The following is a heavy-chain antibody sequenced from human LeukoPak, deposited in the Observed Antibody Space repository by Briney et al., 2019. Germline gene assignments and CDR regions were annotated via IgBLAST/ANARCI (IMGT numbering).Heavy chain of an antibody. CDR1: GFTFSSYG. J-gene: IGHJ4*02. CDR3: AKPLYGSGGSCFDY. V-gene: IGHV3-30*18. CDR2: ISYGGSNT. D-gene: IGHD2-15*01. Sequence: GGALRLSCVASGFTFSSYGMHSVRQAPGKGREGVAVISYGGSNTYYADSVKGRFTISRDNSKNTLYLQMNSLRAEDTAVYYCAKPLYGSGGSCFDYWGQGTLATVSS.